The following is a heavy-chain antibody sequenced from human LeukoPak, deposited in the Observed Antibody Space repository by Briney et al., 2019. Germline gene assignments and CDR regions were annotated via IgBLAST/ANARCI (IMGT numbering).Heavy chain of an antibody. Sequence: GGSPRLSCAASGFTVSSNYMSWVRQAPGKGLEWVSVIYSGGSTYYADSVKGRFTISRDNSKNTLYLQMNSLRAEDTAVYYCARALRGYSGYVAGIDYWGQGTLVTVSS. CDR2: IYSGGST. CDR1: GFTVSSNY. CDR3: ARALRGYSGYVAGIDY. V-gene: IGHV3-53*01. D-gene: IGHD5-12*01. J-gene: IGHJ4*02.